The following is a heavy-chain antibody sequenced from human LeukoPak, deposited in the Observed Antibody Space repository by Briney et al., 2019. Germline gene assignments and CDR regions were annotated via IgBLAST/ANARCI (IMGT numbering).Heavy chain of an antibody. CDR2: IWYDGSNK. V-gene: IGHV3-33*01. D-gene: IGHD6-19*01. J-gene: IGHJ4*02. CDR3: VREKSGYTNGWYLFDY. Sequence: GGSLRLSCEASGFIFSTYGMHWVRQAPGKGLELVAVIWYDGSNKYYADSVKGRFTISRDNSKNTLYLQMSSLRAEDTAVYYCVREKSGYTNGWYLFDYWGQGTLVTVSS. CDR1: GFIFSTYG.